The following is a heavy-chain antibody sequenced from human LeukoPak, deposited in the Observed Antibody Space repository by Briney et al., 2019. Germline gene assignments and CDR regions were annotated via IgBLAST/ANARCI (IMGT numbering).Heavy chain of an antibody. J-gene: IGHJ5*02. CDR1: GGSISSGDYY. V-gene: IGHV4-31*03. CDR2: IYYSGST. Sequence: SQTLSLTCTVSGGSISSGDYYWSWVRQHPGKGLEWIGYIYYSGSTYYNPSLKSRVTKSLDTSKNQFSLKLSSVTAADTAVYYCASGVPTFYYDRSGYYNWFDPWGQGTLVTVSS. D-gene: IGHD3-22*01. CDR3: ASGVPTFYYDRSGYYNWFDP.